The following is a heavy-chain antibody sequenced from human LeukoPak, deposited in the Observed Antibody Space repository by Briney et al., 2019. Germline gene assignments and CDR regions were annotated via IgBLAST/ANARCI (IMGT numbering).Heavy chain of an antibody. D-gene: IGHD6-6*01. CDR1: GGTFSSYA. CDR2: IIPIFGTA. CDR3: ASDSSSSPYYYYYMDV. Sequence: GASVKVSCKASGGTFSSYAISWVRQAPGQGLEWMGGIIPIFGTANYAQKFQGRVTITADKSTSTAYMELSSLRSEDTAVYYCASDSSSSPYYYYYMDVWGKGTTVTVSS. V-gene: IGHV1-69*06. J-gene: IGHJ6*03.